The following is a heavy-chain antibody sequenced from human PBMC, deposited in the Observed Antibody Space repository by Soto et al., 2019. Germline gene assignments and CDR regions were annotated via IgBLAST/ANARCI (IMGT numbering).Heavy chain of an antibody. V-gene: IGHV3-35*01. CDR1: GFTFSNSD. CDR2: VSWNGSRT. D-gene: IGHD3-3*01. J-gene: IGHJ6*02. Sequence: SGGSLRLSCAASGFTFSNSDMNWVHQAPGKGLEWVSGVSWNGSRTHYADSVKGRFIISRDNSRNTLYLQTNSLRAEDTAVYYCVRRYYDFWSGPRGGYYYYGMDVWGQGTTVTVSS. CDR3: VRRYYDFWSGPRGGYYYYGMDV.